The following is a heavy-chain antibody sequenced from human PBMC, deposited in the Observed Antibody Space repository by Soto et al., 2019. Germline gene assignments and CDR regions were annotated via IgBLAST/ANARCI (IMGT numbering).Heavy chain of an antibody. J-gene: IGHJ4*02. CDR1: GCTFSSYA. V-gene: IGHV3-23*01. CDR2: ISGSGGST. Sequence: EVQLLESGGGLVQPGGSLRLSCAASGCTFSSYAMRWVRQAPGKGLEWVSAISGSGGSTYYADSVKGRFTISRDNSKNTLYLQMNSLRAEDTAVYYCARRGSGSYYDYLGQGTLVTVSS. CDR3: ARRGSGSYYDY. D-gene: IGHD1-26*01.